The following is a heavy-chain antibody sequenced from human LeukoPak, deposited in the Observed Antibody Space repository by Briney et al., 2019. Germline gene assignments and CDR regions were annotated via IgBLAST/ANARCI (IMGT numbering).Heavy chain of an antibody. CDR1: GFTFSSHG. D-gene: IGHD6-13*01. J-gene: IGHJ6*02. V-gene: IGHV3-30*03. Sequence: PGGSLRLSCVASGFTFSSHGMHWVRQAPGKGLEWVAVISYDGYNKYYADSVKGRFTISRDNSKNTLNLQTNSLRVGDTAVYYCASSKAAAGTRYYYGMDVWGQGTTVTVSS. CDR3: ASSKAAAGTRYYYGMDV. CDR2: ISYDGYNK.